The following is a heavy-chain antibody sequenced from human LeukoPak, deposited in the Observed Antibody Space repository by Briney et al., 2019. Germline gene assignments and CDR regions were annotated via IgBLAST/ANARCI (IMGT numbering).Heavy chain of an antibody. CDR1: GLTVSSNY. J-gene: IGHJ4*01. D-gene: IGHD3-22*01. Sequence: GGSLRLSCTASGLTVSSNYMSWGRQAPGKGLEWVSIIYSGGSTFYADSVKGRFTISRDNSKNTLYLQMNSLRAEDTALYYCARHYYYDSSGYSLDYWGHGSLVTVSS. CDR3: ARHYYYDSSGYSLDY. V-gene: IGHV3-53*01. CDR2: IYSGGST.